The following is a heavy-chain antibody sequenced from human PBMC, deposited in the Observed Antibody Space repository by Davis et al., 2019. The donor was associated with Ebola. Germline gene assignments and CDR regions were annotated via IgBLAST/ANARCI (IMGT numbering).Heavy chain of an antibody. Sequence: SGPTLVKPTQTLTLTCTFSGFSLSTSGVGVGWIRQPPGKALEWLALIYWNDDKRYSPSLKSRLTVTKDTSKNQVVLTMTNMDPVDTATYYCAHRSGWYSSGYYYYYGMDVWGQGTTVTVSS. CDR1: GFSLSTSGVG. V-gene: IGHV2-5*01. J-gene: IGHJ6*02. CDR3: AHRSGWYSSGYYYYYGMDV. CDR2: IYWNDDK. D-gene: IGHD6-19*01.